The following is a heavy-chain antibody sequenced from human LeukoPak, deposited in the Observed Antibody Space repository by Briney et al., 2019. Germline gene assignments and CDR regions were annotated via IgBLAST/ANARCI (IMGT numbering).Heavy chain of an antibody. D-gene: IGHD1-1*01. CDR1: GITFSDYY. CDR2: ISSSGSTI. V-gene: IGHV3-11*01. CDR3: ARGAPAAHDPDY. Sequence: GGSLRLSCAASGITFSDYYMSWIRQAPGKGLEWVSYISSSGSTIYYADSAKGRFTISRDNAKNSLYLRMNSLRAEDTAVYYCARGAPAAHDPDYWGQGTLVTVSS. J-gene: IGHJ4*02.